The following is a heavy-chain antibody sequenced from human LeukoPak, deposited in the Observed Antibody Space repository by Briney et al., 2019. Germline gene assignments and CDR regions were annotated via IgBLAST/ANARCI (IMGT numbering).Heavy chain of an antibody. J-gene: IGHJ4*02. Sequence: GGSLRLSCAASGFTFSSYAMSWVRQAPGKGLEWVSAISGSGGSIYYADSVKGRFTISRDNAKNSLYLQMNSLRAEDTAVYYCARDWAARLDYWGQGTLVTVSS. V-gene: IGHV3-23*01. CDR3: ARDWAARLDY. CDR2: ISGSGGSI. CDR1: GFTFSSYA. D-gene: IGHD6-6*01.